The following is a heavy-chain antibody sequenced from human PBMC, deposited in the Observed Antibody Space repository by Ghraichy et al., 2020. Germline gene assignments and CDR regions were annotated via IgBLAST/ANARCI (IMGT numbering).Heavy chain of an antibody. CDR2: IFYTGIT. CDR3: AREGDSGYIDY. J-gene: IGHJ4*02. CDR1: GGSISHYY. Sequence: GSLRLSCTVSGGSISHYYWSWIRQPPGKGLEWIASIFYTGITNYTPSLKSRLTISVDTSKNQFSLKVSSVTAADTAVYYCAREGDSGYIDYWGQGTLVTVSS. D-gene: IGHD1-26*01. V-gene: IGHV4-59*01.